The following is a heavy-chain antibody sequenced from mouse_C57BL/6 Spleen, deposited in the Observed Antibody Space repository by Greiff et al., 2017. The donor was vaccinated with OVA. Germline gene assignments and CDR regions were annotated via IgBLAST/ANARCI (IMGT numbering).Heavy chain of an antibody. CDR2: ISSGGSYT. D-gene: IGHD1-1*01. CDR1: GFTFSSYG. Sequence: DVMLVESGGDLVKPGGSLKLSCAASGFTFSSYGMSWVRQTPDKRLEWVATISSGGSYTYYPDSVKGRFTISRDNAKNTLYLQMSSLKSEDTAMYYCARQGTTVEGAMDYWGQGTSVTVSS. V-gene: IGHV5-6*02. J-gene: IGHJ4*01. CDR3: ARQGTTVEGAMDY.